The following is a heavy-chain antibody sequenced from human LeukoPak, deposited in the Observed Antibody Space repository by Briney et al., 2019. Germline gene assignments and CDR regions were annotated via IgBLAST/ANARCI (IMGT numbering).Heavy chain of an antibody. CDR2: IYTSGST. Sequence: PGASLRLSCAASGFTFSSYAMSWVRQAPGKGLEWIGRIYTSGSTNYNPSLKSRVTMSVDTSKNQFSLKLSSVTAADTAVYYCARDNGYYDSSGYYAPYYYYGMDVWGQGTTVTVSS. CDR1: GFTFSSYA. V-gene: IGHV4-4*07. D-gene: IGHD3-22*01. CDR3: ARDNGYYDSSGYYAPYYYYGMDV. J-gene: IGHJ6*02.